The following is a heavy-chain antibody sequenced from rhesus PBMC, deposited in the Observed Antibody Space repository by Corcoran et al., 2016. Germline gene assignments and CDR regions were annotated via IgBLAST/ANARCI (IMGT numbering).Heavy chain of an antibody. D-gene: IGHD4-23*01. Sequence: QVQLVQSGAEVKKPGASVKVYCKASGFTFGSYAISWVRQAPGQGLEWRGVINPLVGITNYAEKYQGRGTITADTTKRTAYMELSSLRSEDTAVYYCARGLYSNSFDYWGQGVLVTVSS. CDR1: GFTFGSYA. CDR3: ARGLYSNSFDY. V-gene: IGHV1-198*02. CDR2: INPLVGIT. J-gene: IGHJ4*01.